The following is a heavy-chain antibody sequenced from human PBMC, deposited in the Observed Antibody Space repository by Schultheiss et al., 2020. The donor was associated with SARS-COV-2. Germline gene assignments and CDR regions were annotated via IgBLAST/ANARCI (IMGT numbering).Heavy chain of an antibody. CDR2: INPSGGST. CDR1: GYTFTSYY. J-gene: IGHJ6*02. V-gene: IGHV1-46*01. Sequence: ASVKVSCKASGYTFTSYYMHWVRQAPGQGLEWMGIINPSGGSTSYAQKFQGRVTMTRDTSTSTVYMELSRLRSDDTAVYYCARNPYGDYGMDVWGQGTTVTVSS. CDR3: ARNPYGDYGMDV. D-gene: IGHD4-17*01.